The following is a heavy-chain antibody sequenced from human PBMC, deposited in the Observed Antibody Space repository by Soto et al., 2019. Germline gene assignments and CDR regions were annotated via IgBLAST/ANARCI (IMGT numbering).Heavy chain of an antibody. CDR2: IYHSGST. V-gene: IGHV4-30-2*01. Sequence: KTSETLSLTCAFSCGSISSGGYSWSWIRQPPGKGLERIGYIYHSGSTYYNPSLKSRVTISVDRSKNQFSLKLSSVTAADTAVYYCARGSGYYKAFDIWGQGTKVTVSS. CDR3: ARGSGYYKAFDI. J-gene: IGHJ3*02. D-gene: IGHD3-9*01. CDR1: CGSISSGGYS.